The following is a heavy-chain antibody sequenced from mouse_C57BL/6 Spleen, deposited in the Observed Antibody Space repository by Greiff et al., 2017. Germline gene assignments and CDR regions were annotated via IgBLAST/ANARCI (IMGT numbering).Heavy chain of an antibody. CDR3: TRSGGYGDYAMDY. Sequence: VQLQESGAELVRPGASVTLSCKASGYTFTDYEMHWVKQTPVHGLEWIGAIDPETGGPAYNQKFKGKALLTADKSSSTAYMELRSLTSEDSAVYYCTRSGGYGDYAMDYRGQGTSVTVSS. V-gene: IGHV1-15*01. CDR2: IDPETGGP. D-gene: IGHD3-1*01. J-gene: IGHJ4*01. CDR1: GYTFTDYE.